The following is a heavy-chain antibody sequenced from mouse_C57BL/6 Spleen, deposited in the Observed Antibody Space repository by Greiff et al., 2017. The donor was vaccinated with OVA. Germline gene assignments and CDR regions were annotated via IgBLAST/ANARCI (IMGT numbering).Heavy chain of an antibody. CDR2: IYPGRGNT. J-gene: IGHJ4*01. CDR3: ARGDYDVMDY. CDR1: GYSFTSYY. V-gene: IGHV1-66*01. Sequence: VQLQQSGPELVQPGASVKISCKASGYSFTSYYIHWVKQRPGQGLEWIGWIYPGRGNTKYNEKFKGKATLTADTSSSTAYMQLSSLTSEDSAVYDCARGDYDVMDYWGQGTSVTVSS.